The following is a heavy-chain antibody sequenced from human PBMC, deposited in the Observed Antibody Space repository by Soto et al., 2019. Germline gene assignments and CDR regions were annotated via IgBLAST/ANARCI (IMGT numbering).Heavy chain of an antibody. V-gene: IGHV5-51*01. CDR3: ALCSYGDYSYYFDY. Sequence: GESLKISCKGSGYSFTSYWIGWVRQMPGKGLEWMGIIYPGDSDTRYSPSFQGQVTISVDTSKNQFSLKLSSVTAADTAVYYCALCSYGDYSYYFDYWGQGTLVTVSS. CDR1: GYSFTSYW. J-gene: IGHJ4*02. CDR2: IYPGDSDT. D-gene: IGHD4-17*01.